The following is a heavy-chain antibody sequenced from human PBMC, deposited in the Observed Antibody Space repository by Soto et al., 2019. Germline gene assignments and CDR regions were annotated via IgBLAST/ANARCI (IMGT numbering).Heavy chain of an antibody. CDR3: ARYCSSATCYGVFDY. Sequence: QVQLQQWGAGLLKPSETLSLTCAVYGGSFSGYYWSWIRQSPGKGLEWIGEISHSGSTIYNPPLESRVTSSAGPSKNQSSLRLSSVTAADTALYYCARYCSSATCYGVFDYWGQGTLVTVSS. V-gene: IGHV4-34*01. CDR1: GGSFSGYY. D-gene: IGHD2-2*01. J-gene: IGHJ4*02. CDR2: ISHSGST.